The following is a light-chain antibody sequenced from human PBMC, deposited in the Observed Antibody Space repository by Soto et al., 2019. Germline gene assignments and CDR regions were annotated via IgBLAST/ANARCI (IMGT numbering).Light chain of an antibody. V-gene: IGKV3-15*01. CDR1: QSVHSN. CDR2: GAS. CDR3: QQYTDWPWGT. Sequence: PGETATLSCRASQSVHSNLAWFQQHPGQAPRLLIYGASSRATGIPVRFSGSGSGTEFTLTISSLQPEDFAVYYCQQYTDWPWGTFGGGTKVDIK. J-gene: IGKJ4*01.